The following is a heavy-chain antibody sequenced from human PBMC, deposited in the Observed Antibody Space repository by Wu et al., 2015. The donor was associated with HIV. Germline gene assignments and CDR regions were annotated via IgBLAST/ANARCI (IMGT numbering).Heavy chain of an antibody. CDR1: GHPFTDYY. Sequence: QVQLVQSGAEVRKPGASVKVSCKTFGHPFTDYYVHWVRQAPGQGLEWMGWINPNSGGSLYAQKFQGRVTMTGDTSIATAYMELTRLRSDDTAVYYCARNVENWGQGTLLTVSS. D-gene: IGHD1-1*01. CDR3: ARNVEN. CDR2: INPNSGGS. J-gene: IGHJ4*02. V-gene: IGHV1-2*02.